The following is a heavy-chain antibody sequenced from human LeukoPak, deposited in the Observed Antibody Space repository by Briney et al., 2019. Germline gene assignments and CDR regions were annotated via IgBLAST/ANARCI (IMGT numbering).Heavy chain of an antibody. CDR2: IYYSGST. D-gene: IGHD3-10*01. Sequence: PSETLSLTCTVSGGSISSSSYYWGWIRQPPGKGLEWIGSIYYSGSTYYNPSLKSRVTISVDTSKNQFSLKLSSVTAADTAVYYCASLMVRGVIDTSDYWGQGTLVTVSS. J-gene: IGHJ4*02. CDR1: GGSISSSSYY. V-gene: IGHV4-39*01. CDR3: ASLMVRGVIDTSDY.